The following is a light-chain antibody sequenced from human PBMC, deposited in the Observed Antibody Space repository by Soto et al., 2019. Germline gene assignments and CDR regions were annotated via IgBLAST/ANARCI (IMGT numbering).Light chain of an antibody. Sequence: ELVLTQSPDTLSLSPGDRATLSCGASKSVRHNYLAWLLQKPGQAPSLLISGATTRATGVPDRFSGSGSGTDFTLTISRLEPEDFAVYYCQQYGGARTFGQGTKVE. CDR2: GAT. CDR3: QQYGGART. J-gene: IGKJ1*01. V-gene: IGKV3-20*01. CDR1: KSVRHNY.